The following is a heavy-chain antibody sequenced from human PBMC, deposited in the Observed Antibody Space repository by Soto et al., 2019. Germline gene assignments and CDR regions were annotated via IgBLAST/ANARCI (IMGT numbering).Heavy chain of an antibody. V-gene: IGHV4-34*01. J-gene: IGHJ4*02. Sequence: QVQLQQWGAGLLKPSETLSLTCAVYGGSFSGYYWSWIRQPPGKGLEWIVEINHSGSTNYNPSLKSRVTISVDTSKNQFSLKLSSVTAADTAVYYCARGQRYFDWLLWAFDYWGQGTLVTVSS. D-gene: IGHD3-9*01. CDR1: GGSFSGYY. CDR3: ARGQRYFDWLLWAFDY. CDR2: INHSGST.